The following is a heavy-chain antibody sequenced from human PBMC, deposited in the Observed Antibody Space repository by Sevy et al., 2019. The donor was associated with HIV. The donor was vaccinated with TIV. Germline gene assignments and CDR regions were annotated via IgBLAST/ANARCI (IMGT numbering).Heavy chain of an antibody. D-gene: IGHD4-17*01. V-gene: IGHV4-61*01. J-gene: IGHJ6*02. CDR3: ARDNKHTVTNYYYYGMDV. CDR1: GGSVSSGSYY. Sequence: SETLSLTCTVSGGSVSSGSYYWSWIRQPPGKGLEGIGFIYYRGSTNYNPSLKSRVTISVDTSKNQFSLKLSSVTAADTAVYYCARDNKHTVTNYYYYGMDVWGQGTTVTVSS. CDR2: IYYRGST.